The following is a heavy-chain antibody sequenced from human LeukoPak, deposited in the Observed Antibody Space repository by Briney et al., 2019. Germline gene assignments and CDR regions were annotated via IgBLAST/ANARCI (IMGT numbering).Heavy chain of an antibody. CDR1: GGSISSSSYY. Sequence: SETLSLTCTVSGGSISSSSYYWGWIRQPPGKGLEWIGSIYYSGSTYYNPSLKSRVTISVDTSKNRFSLKLSSVTAADTAVYYCARAPLYYYDSSGYCCDAFDIWGQGTMVTVSS. J-gene: IGHJ3*02. CDR3: ARAPLYYYDSSGYCCDAFDI. D-gene: IGHD3-22*01. CDR2: IYYSGST. V-gene: IGHV4-39*07.